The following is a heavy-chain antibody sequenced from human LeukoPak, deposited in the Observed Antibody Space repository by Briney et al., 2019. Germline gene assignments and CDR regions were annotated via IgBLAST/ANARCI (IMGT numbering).Heavy chain of an antibody. CDR2: IFPGESDT. V-gene: IGHV5-51*01. D-gene: IGHD6-13*01. Sequence: GGSLQISCKASGSRFTTNWIGWVRQLPGQGVEWMGIIFPGESDTRYRPSFQGQVPISADKSISTAYLQWRSLKASDTAIYYCAKSSYRGAIAAAGVDYWGQGTLVTVSS. CDR3: AKSSYRGAIAAAGVDY. CDR1: GSRFTTNW. J-gene: IGHJ4*02.